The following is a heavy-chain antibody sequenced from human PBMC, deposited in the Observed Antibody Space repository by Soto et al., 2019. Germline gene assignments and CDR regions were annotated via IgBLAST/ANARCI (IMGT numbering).Heavy chain of an antibody. J-gene: IGHJ4*02. Sequence: EVQLVESGGGLVKPGGSLRLSCAASGFSFSSDSMGWVRQAPGKGLEWGSSISSSGSFKNYADSVKGRFTISRDNAKNSLYLLLSGLKEEDTAVYYCARDPPTGTTLEWADSWGQGTLVTVSS. CDR3: ARDPPTGTTLEWADS. CDR1: GFSFSSDS. D-gene: IGHD1-7*01. CDR2: ISSSGSFK. V-gene: IGHV3-21*01.